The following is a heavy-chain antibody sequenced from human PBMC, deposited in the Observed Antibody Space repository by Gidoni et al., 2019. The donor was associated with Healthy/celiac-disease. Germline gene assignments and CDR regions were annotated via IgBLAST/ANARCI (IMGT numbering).Heavy chain of an antibody. V-gene: IGHV3-21*01. D-gene: IGHD3-3*01. CDR2: ISSSSSYI. Sequence: EVQLVESGGGLVKPGGSLRLSCAASGFTFSSYSMNWVRQAPGKGLEWVSSISSSSSYIYYADSVKGRFTISRDNAKNSLYLQMNSLRAEDTAVYYCARGASFSGFTIFGVVIILPTSFDYWGQGTLVTVSS. CDR3: ARGASFSGFTIFGVVIILPTSFDY. J-gene: IGHJ4*02. CDR1: GFTFSSYS.